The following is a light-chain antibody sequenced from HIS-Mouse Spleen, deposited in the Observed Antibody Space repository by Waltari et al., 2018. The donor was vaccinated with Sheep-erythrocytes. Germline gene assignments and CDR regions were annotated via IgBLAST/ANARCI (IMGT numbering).Light chain of an antibody. CDR2: AAS. V-gene: IGKV1-39*01. J-gene: IGKJ1*01. CDR1: QSISSH. Sequence: DIQMTQSPSSLSASVGDRVTITCRANQSISSHLNWYQQKPGKAPKLLIYAASSLQSGVPSRFSGSGSGTDFTLTISSLQPEDFATYYCQQSYSTPWTFGQGTKVEIK. CDR3: QQSYSTPWT.